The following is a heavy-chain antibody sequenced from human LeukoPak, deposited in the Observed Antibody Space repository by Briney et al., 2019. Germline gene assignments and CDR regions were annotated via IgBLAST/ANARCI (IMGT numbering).Heavy chain of an antibody. CDR3: ARKAGPTVTSDTKLDP. Sequence: ASVKVSCKASGGTFSSYAISWVRQAPGQGLEWMGWINPNSGGTNYAQKFQGRVTMTRDTSIGTAYMELSRLRSDDTAVYYCARKAGPTVTSDTKLDPWGQGTLVTVSS. CDR2: INPNSGGT. V-gene: IGHV1-2*02. J-gene: IGHJ5*02. CDR1: GGTFSSYA. D-gene: IGHD4-17*01.